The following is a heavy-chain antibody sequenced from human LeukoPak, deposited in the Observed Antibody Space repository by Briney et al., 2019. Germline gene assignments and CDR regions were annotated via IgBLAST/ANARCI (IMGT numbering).Heavy chain of an antibody. CDR2: ISSSSSYT. J-gene: IGHJ4*02. D-gene: IGHD2-15*01. CDR3: ARDEGYCSGGSCYSDATHY. CDR1: GFTFSSYS. V-gene: IGHV3-21*01. Sequence: PGGSLRLSCAASGFTFSSYSMNWVRQAPGKGLEWVSSISSSSSYTYYADSVKGRFTISRDNAKNSLYLQMNSLRAEDTAVYYCARDEGYCSGGSCYSDATHYWGQGTLVTVSS.